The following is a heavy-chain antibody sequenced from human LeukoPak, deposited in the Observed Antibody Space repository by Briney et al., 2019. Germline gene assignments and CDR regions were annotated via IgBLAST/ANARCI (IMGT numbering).Heavy chain of an antibody. CDR3: ARDDALGDNALDI. Sequence: GSLRLSCAASGFTFSSYGMHWVRQAPGKGLEWVAVILNDGSQEKYADSVKGRFTISRDNSKNTLFLQMNSLRAEDTAVYYCARDDALGDNALDIWGQGTMVTVSS. CDR1: GFTFSSYG. D-gene: IGHD3-16*01. CDR2: ILNDGSQE. V-gene: IGHV3-33*01. J-gene: IGHJ3*02.